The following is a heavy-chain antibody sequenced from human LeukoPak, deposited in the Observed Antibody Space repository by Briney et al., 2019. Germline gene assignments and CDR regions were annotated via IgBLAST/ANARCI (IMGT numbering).Heavy chain of an antibody. J-gene: IGHJ4*02. Sequence: GRSLRLSCAASGFTFSSYGMHWVRQAPGKGLDWVAVISYDGTNKYYADSVRGRFTISRDNSKNTLYLQMNSLRAEDTAVYYCAKEMATMYFDYWGQGTLVTVSS. D-gene: IGHD5-24*01. CDR1: GFTFSSYG. CDR3: AKEMATMYFDY. CDR2: ISYDGTNK. V-gene: IGHV3-30*18.